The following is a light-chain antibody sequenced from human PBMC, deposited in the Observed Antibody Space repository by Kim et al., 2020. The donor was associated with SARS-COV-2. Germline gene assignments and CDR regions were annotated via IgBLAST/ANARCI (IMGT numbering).Light chain of an antibody. V-gene: IGLV2-11*01. Sequence: QSALTQPRSVSGSPGQSVTISCTGTSSDVGGYNYVSWYERQPGKAPKLILYDVSKRPSGVPDRFSGSKSGNTASLTISGLKAEDEGYYYCWSYAGDRKFFVFGTGTKGNVL. CDR1: SSDVGGYNY. J-gene: IGLJ1*01. CDR2: DVS. CDR3: WSYAGDRKFFV.